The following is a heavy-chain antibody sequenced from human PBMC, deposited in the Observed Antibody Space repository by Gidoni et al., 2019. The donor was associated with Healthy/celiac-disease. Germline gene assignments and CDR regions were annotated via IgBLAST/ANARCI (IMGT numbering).Heavy chain of an antibody. CDR1: GGSLSRYY. V-gene: IGHV4-59*01. J-gene: IGHJ6*02. CDR3: ARGPGEWELPPHGGMDV. D-gene: IGHD1-26*01. Sequence: QVQLQESGPGLVKPSETLSLTCTVPGGSLSRYYWSWIRQPPGKGLEWIGYIYYSGSTNYNPSLKSRVTISVDTSKNQFSLKLSSVTAADTAGYYCARGPGEWELPPHGGMDVWGQGTTVTVSS. CDR2: IYYSGST.